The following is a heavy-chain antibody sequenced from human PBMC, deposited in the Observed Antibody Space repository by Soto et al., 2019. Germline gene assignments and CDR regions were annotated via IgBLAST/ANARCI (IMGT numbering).Heavy chain of an antibody. CDR1: GFTFSSYS. CDR3: ARVRHYGSSGSRSYAFDI. CDR2: ISSSSSYI. D-gene: IGHD3-22*01. Sequence: PGWSLRLSCAASGFTFSSYSMNWVRQAPGKGLEWVSSISSSSSYIYYADSVKGRFTISRDNAKNSLYLQMNSLRAEDTAVYYCARVRHYGSSGSRSYAFDIWGQGKMVTVS. V-gene: IGHV3-21*01. J-gene: IGHJ3*02.